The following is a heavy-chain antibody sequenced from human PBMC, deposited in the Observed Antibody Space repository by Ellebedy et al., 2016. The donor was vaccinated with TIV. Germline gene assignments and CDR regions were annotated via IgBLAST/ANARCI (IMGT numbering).Heavy chain of an antibody. CDR1: GGSISSYY. D-gene: IGHD5-24*01. Sequence: MPSETLSLTCSVSGGSISSYYWSWIRQPPGKGLEWIGYISNSGSTNYNPSLKSRVPISVVTSKNQLSLKLTSVTAADTAVYYCARLVPMATLTDYFDYWGQGTLVTVSS. CDR2: ISNSGST. J-gene: IGHJ4*02. CDR3: ARLVPMATLTDYFDY. V-gene: IGHV4-59*08.